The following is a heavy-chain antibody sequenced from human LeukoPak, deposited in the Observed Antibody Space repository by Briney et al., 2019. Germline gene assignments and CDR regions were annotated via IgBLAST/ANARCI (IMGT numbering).Heavy chain of an antibody. CDR1: GFTFTIFG. D-gene: IGHD1-26*01. CDR3: ARPKWELPMGGWFDP. CDR2: IDARSGIT. J-gene: IGHJ5*02. V-gene: IGHV3-48*01. Sequence: PGGSLRLSCAASGFTFTIFGLNWVRQAPGKGPEWVSYIDARSGITYYADSVQGRFTISRDDARESVFLQMDGLRVDDTAVYYCARPKWELPMGGWFDPWGQGTLVTVSS.